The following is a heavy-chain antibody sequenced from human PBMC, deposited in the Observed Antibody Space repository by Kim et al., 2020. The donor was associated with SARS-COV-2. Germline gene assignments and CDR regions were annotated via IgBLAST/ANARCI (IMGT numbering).Heavy chain of an antibody. CDR1: GFTFSSYG. V-gene: IGHV3-33*01. D-gene: IGHD3-10*01. CDR2: IWYDGSNK. CDR3: ARERGYYGSGSIDY. Sequence: GGSLRLSCAASGFTFSSYGMHWVRQAPGKGLEWVAVIWYDGSNKYYADSVKGRFTISRDNSKNTMYRQMNSLRAEDTAVYYCARERGYYGSGSIDYWGQGTLVTVYS. J-gene: IGHJ4*02.